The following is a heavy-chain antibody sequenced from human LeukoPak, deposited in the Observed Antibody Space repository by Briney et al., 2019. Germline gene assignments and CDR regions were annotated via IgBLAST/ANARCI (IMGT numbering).Heavy chain of an antibody. CDR2: INPNSGGT. CDR3: AREGDEWELLGRGFDY. Sequence: VASVKVSCKASGYTFTGYYTHWVRQAPGQGLEWMGWINPNSGGTNYAQKFQGRVTMTRDTSISTAYMELSRLRSDDTAVYYCAREGDEWELLGRGFDYWGQGTLVTVSS. D-gene: IGHD1-26*01. V-gene: IGHV1-2*02. CDR1: GYTFTGYY. J-gene: IGHJ4*02.